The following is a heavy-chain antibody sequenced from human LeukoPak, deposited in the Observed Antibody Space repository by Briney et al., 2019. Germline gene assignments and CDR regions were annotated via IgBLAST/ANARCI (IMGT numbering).Heavy chain of an antibody. CDR1: GYSINSAYY. V-gene: IGHV4-38-2*02. CDR2: MYHSGST. J-gene: IGHJ5*02. CDR3: ARGVFQQLGYNWFDP. D-gene: IGHD6-13*01. Sequence: SETLSLTCTVSGYSINSAYYRGWIRQPPGKGLEWIGSMYHSGSTNYNPSLKSRVTMSVDTSKNQFSLKLSSVTAADTAVYYCARGVFQQLGYNWFDPWGQGTLVTVSS.